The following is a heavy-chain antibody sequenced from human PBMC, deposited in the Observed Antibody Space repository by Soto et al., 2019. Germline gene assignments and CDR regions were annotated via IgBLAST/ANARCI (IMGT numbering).Heavy chain of an antibody. Sequence: AASGFNFDDYAMHWVRQPPGKGLEWVAGISWNGESVSYADSVKGRFTISRDNAKNSLSLHMASLRAEDTAFYYCVKDTYLLVGATHFDFWGQGALVTVSS. CDR1: GFNFDDYA. J-gene: IGHJ4*02. CDR3: VKDTYLLVGATHFDF. V-gene: IGHV3-9*01. D-gene: IGHD1-26*01. CDR2: ISWNGESV.